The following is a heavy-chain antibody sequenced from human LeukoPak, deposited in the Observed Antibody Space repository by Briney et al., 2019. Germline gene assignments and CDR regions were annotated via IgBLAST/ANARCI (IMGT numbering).Heavy chain of an antibody. J-gene: IGHJ4*02. CDR3: AKGSSTSF. Sequence: PGGSLRLSCAASGFTFSSYAMTWVRQAPGKGLEWVSGISGSGVNTYYADSGKGRFTISRDNSKNTLYLQMNSLRADDTAVYYCAKGSSTSFWGQGTLVTVSS. CDR2: ISGSGVNT. V-gene: IGHV3-23*01. CDR1: GFTFSSYA. D-gene: IGHD2-2*01.